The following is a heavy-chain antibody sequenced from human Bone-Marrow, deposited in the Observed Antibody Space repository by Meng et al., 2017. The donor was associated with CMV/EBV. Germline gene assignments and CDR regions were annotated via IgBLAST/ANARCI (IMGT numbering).Heavy chain of an antibody. J-gene: IGHJ6*02. CDR2: IYYSGTT. D-gene: IGHD4-11*01. CDR1: GDSNSRGDYY. Sequence: SETLSLTCTVSGDSNSRGDYYWSWIRQPPGKGLEWIGHIYYSGTTYYNPSLKSRITISVDTSKNQFSLKLSSVTAADTAVYYCAKLPVTTRYYYYGMDVWGQGTTVTVSS. CDR3: AKLPVTTRYYYYGMDV. V-gene: IGHV4-30-4*01.